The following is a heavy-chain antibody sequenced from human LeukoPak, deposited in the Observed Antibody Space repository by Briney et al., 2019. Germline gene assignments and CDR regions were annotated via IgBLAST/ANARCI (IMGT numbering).Heavy chain of an antibody. J-gene: IGHJ4*02. Sequence: GGSLRLSCAASAFTVSNAWMGCVRQAPGKGREWVGRIKSKSEGSTTDYSAAVKGRFTSSRDDSKNTLYLQMNSLKTEYTAVYYCTTVASLVLEWLLEFDYWGEGEPVTVSS. D-gene: IGHD3-3*01. CDR1: AFTVSNAW. CDR3: TTVASLVLEWLLEFDY. V-gene: IGHV3-15*01. CDR2: IKSKSEGSTT.